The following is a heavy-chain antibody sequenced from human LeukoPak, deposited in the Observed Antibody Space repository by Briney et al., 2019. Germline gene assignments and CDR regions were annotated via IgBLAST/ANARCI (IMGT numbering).Heavy chain of an antibody. CDR2: LNSDGSST. Sequence: PGGSLRLSCAASGFSFSSYWMHWVRQAPGKGLVWVSRLNSDGSSTSYADSVKGRFTISRDNAKNTLYLQMNSLRAEDTAVYYCARESPDYDILTGMTTGAFDIWGQGTMVTVSS. CDR3: ARESPDYDILTGMTTGAFDI. J-gene: IGHJ3*02. CDR1: GFSFSSYW. V-gene: IGHV3-74*01. D-gene: IGHD3-9*01.